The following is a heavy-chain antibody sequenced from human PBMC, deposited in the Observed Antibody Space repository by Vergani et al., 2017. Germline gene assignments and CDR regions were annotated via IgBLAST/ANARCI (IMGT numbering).Heavy chain of an antibody. Sequence: QVQLVESGGGLVKPGGSLRLSCAASGFTFSDYYMSWIRQAPGKGLEWVSYISSSSSYTNYADSVKGRFTISRDNAKNSLYLQMNSLRAEDTAVYYCARVCDYYYGMDVWGQGTTVTVSS. J-gene: IGHJ6*02. D-gene: IGHD2-2*01. CDR3: ARVCDYYYGMDV. V-gene: IGHV3-11*05. CDR1: GFTFSDYY. CDR2: ISSSSSYT.